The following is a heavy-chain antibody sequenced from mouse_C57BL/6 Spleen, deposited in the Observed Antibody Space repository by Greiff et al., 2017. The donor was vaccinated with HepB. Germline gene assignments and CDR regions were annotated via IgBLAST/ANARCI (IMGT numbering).Heavy chain of an antibody. V-gene: IGHV5-12*01. CDR3: ARHSSPTYGSSYDYAMDY. J-gene: IGHJ4*01. Sequence: EVQVVEPGGGLVQPGGSLKLSCAASGFTFSDYYMYWVRQTPEKRLEWVAYISNGGGSTYYPDTIKGRITISRDNAKNTLYLQISRLKSEDTAMYYCARHSSPTYGSSYDYAMDYWGQGTSVTVSS. CDR2: ISNGGGST. D-gene: IGHD1-1*01. CDR1: GFTFSDYY.